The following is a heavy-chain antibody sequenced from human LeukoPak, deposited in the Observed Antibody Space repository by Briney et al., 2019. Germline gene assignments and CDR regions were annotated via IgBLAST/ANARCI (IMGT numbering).Heavy chain of an antibody. V-gene: IGHV1-18*01. CDR3: ARDRAAAGPPYYYYYGMDV. CDR1: GYTFTSYG. D-gene: IGHD6-13*01. CDR2: ISAYNGNT. J-gene: IGHJ6*02. Sequence: ASVKVSCKASGYTFTSYGISWVRQAPGQGLEWMGWISAYNGNTNYAQKLQGRVTMTTDTSTSTAYMELRSLRSDDTAVYYCARDRAAAGPPYYYYYGMDVWGQGTTVTVSS.